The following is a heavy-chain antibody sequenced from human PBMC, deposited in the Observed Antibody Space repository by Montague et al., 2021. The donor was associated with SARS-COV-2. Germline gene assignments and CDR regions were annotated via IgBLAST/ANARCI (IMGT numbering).Heavy chain of an antibody. CDR3: ARAHSGSWAHLDN. V-gene: IGHV4-61*02. CDR1: GGSISSGSYY. D-gene: IGHD5-12*01. J-gene: IGHJ4*02. Sequence: TLSLTCTVSGGSISSGSYYWSWIRQPAGKGLEWIGCIYTSGNTDYSFSLKSRVTKSVATSKNQFSLKLTSVTAADTAVYYCARAHSGSWAHLDNWGQGSLVTVSS. CDR2: IYTSGNT.